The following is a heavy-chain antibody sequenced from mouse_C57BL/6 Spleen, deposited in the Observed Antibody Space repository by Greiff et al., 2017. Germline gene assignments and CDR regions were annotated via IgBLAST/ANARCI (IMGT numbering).Heavy chain of an antibody. CDR2: IWRGGST. V-gene: IGHV2-5*01. J-gene: IGHJ1*03. Sequence: VHLVESGPGLVQPSQSLSITCTVSGFSLTSYGVHWVRQSPGKGLEWLGVIWRGGSTDYNAAFMSRLSITKDNSKSQVFFKMNSLQADDTAIYYCAKKEELADWYFDVWGTGTTVTVSS. D-gene: IGHD4-1*01. CDR1: GFSLTSYG. CDR3: AKKEELADWYFDV.